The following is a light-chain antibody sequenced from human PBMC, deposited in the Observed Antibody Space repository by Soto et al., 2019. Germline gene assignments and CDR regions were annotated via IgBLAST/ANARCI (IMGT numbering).Light chain of an antibody. V-gene: IGLV2-14*03. CDR3: SSYSISSAYL. CDR2: DIS. J-gene: IGLJ1*01. Sequence: QSALTQPASVSGSPGQSITISCTGTSSDIGSYDFVSWYQLHPGKAPKLILFDISNRPSGVSYRFSGSKSYNTASLIISGLQAEDEADYFCSSYSISSAYLFGSGTKVTVL. CDR1: SSDIGSYDF.